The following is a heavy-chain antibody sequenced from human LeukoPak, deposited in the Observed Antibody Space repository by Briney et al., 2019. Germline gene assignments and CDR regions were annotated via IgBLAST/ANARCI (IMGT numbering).Heavy chain of an antibody. CDR3: AKDLGWIHFAY. CDR1: GFTFTTYA. Sequence: GGSLRLSCGASGFTFTTYAMTWVRQAPGKGLEWVSSITGSGGSTYYGDSVKGRFTISRDNSKNTLYLQMNSLRAEDTAVYYCAKDLGWIHFAYWGQGTLVTVSS. D-gene: IGHD5-18*01. J-gene: IGHJ4*02. V-gene: IGHV3-23*01. CDR2: ITGSGGST.